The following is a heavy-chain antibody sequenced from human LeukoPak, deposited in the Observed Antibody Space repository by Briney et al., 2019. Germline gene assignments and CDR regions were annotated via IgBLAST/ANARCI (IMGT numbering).Heavy chain of an antibody. CDR1: GYSFTSYW. V-gene: IGHV5-10-1*01. Sequence: GESLRISFKGSGYSFTSYWISWVRQMPGKGLEWMGRIDPSDSYTNYSPSFQGHVTISADKSISTAYLQWSSLKASDTAMYYCARGDYANNWFDPWGQGTLVTVSS. J-gene: IGHJ5*02. D-gene: IGHD3-16*01. CDR2: IDPSDSYT. CDR3: ARGDYANNWFDP.